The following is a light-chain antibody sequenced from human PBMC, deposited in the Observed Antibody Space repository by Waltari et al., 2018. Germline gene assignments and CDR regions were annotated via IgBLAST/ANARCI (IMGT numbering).Light chain of an antibody. Sequence: SALTQPASVSDSPGRPVTPSCTQSTTDCDAFGSVSWYQHPPGQAPQLLIVDGTHRPPVVSRRFSATESPNTASLTISDLQAEDEAHYYGAADVPDGSVVFGGGTRLNVL. CDR2: DGT. CDR1: TTDCDAFGS. V-gene: IGLV2-14*01. J-gene: IGLJ2*01. CDR3: AADVPDGSVV.